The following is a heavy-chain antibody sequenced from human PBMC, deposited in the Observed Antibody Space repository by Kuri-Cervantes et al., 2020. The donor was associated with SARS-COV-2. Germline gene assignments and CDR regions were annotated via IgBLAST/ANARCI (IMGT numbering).Heavy chain of an antibody. V-gene: IGHV4-39*01. D-gene: IGHD2-2*01. Sequence: ESLKISCTVSGGSISSSSYYWGWIRQPPGKGLEWIGSIYYSGSTYYNPSLKSRVTISVDTSKNQFSLKLSSVTAADTAVYYCARAAGPAARTSWFDPWGQGTLVTVSS. CDR2: IYYSGST. CDR1: GGSISSSSYY. J-gene: IGHJ5*02. CDR3: ARAAGPAARTSWFDP.